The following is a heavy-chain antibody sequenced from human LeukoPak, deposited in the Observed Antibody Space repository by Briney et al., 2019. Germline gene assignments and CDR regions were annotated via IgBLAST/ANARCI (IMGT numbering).Heavy chain of an antibody. CDR3: ARDLVVVVAATPSY. D-gene: IGHD2-15*01. V-gene: IGHV3-11*06. Sequence: GGSLRLSCAVSGFTFSDYYMSWIRQAPGKGLQCVSYISGSGNDINYADSVKGRFTISRDNSKNTLYLQMNSLRAEDTAVYYCARDLVVVVAATPSYWGQGTLVTVSS. CDR1: GFTFSDYY. J-gene: IGHJ4*02. CDR2: ISGSGNDI.